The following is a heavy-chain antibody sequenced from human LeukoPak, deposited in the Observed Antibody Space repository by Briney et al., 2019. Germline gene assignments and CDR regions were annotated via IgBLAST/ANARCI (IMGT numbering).Heavy chain of an antibody. CDR2: VYLGGTT. CDR1: GGSISSLNL. V-gene: IGHV4-4*02. D-gene: IGHD6-19*01. Sequence: SETLSLTCIVSGGSISSLNLWSWLRQPPGKGLEWIGEVYLGGTTNFNPSLKSRVTILIDKSKNQLSLQLTSVTAADTAVYYCAGLEGRYSTDWFYFFDYWGQGALVTVSS. CDR3: AGLEGRYSTDWFYFFDY. J-gene: IGHJ4*02.